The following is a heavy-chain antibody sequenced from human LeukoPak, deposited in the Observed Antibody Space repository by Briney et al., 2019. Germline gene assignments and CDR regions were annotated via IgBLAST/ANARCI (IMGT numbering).Heavy chain of an antibody. J-gene: IGHJ3*02. Sequence: PGGSLRLSCIVSGFTFNNYWMNWVRRAPGKGLEWVANIKQDGSARYYVDSVKGRFTISRDNAENSLYLQMNSLRVEDTAVYYCARDVRATGALDMWGQGTLLTVSS. V-gene: IGHV3-7*04. CDR2: IKQDGSAR. CDR1: GFTFNNYW. CDR3: ARDVRATGALDM.